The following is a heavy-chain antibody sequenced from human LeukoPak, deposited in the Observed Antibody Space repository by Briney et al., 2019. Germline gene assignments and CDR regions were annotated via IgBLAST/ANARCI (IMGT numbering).Heavy chain of an antibody. V-gene: IGHV3-30*02. CDR3: AIGPWDIVVVPAAHFDY. CDR1: GFTFSSYG. D-gene: IGHD2-2*01. CDR2: IRYDGSNK. J-gene: IGHJ4*02. Sequence: PGGSLRLSCAASGFTFSSYGMHWVRQAPGKGLEWVAFIRYDGSNKYYADSVKGRFTISRDNSKNTLYLQMNSLRAEDTAVYYCAIGPWDIVVVPAAHFDYWGQGTLVTVSS.